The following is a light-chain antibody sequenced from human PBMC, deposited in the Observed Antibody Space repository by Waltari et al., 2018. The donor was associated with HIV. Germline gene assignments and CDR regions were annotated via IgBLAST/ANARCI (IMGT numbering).Light chain of an antibody. Sequence: DIELTQSPGTLSLSPGERATLSCRASQALSDGYIAWYRQSPGQAPRLLIFAVSNRATGVPDRISGSGSGTDFTLTISRLEPEDFGIYYCQHYRTVPPGTFGPGTKVEIK. CDR1: QALSDGY. J-gene: IGKJ1*01. V-gene: IGKV3-20*01. CDR3: QHYRTVPPGT. CDR2: AVS.